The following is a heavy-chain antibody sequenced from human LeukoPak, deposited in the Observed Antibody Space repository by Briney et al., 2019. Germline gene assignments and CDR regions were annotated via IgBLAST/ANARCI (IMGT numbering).Heavy chain of an antibody. J-gene: IGHJ4*02. D-gene: IGHD3-22*01. Sequence: SETLSLTCTVSGGSISSYYWSWIRQPPGKGLEWIGCIYYSGSTNYNPSLKSRVTISVDTSKNQFSLKLSSVTAADTAVYYCARASDSSGYYYEFFDYWGQGTLVTVSS. CDR2: IYYSGST. CDR3: ARASDSSGYYYEFFDY. V-gene: IGHV4-59*01. CDR1: GGSISSYY.